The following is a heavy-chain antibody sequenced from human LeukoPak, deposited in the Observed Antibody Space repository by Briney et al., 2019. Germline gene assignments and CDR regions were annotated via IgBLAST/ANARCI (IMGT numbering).Heavy chain of an antibody. CDR3: ASWPGGWYGEDS. J-gene: IGHJ4*02. V-gene: IGHV3-53*01. CDR1: GLTVSSNL. Sequence: PGGSLRLSCAATGLTVSSNLMSWVRQAPGKGLEWVSVIYGGGSTYYADSVKGRFTISRDTPKNTLYLQMNSLRVEDTAVYYCASWPGGWYGEDSWGQGTLVTVSS. D-gene: IGHD6-19*01. CDR2: IYGGGST.